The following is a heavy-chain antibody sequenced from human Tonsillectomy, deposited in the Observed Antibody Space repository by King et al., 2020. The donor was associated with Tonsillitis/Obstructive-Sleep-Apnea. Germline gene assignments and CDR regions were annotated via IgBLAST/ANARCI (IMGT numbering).Heavy chain of an antibody. V-gene: IGHV4-4*02. CDR3: ARGYYDFWSGQHTRYFDY. CDR2: IYHSGST. CDR1: GGSISSSNW. D-gene: IGHD3-3*01. Sequence: QLQESGPGLVKPSGTLSLTCAVSGGSISSSNWWSWVRQPPGKGLEWIGEIYHSGSTNYNPSLKSRVTISVDKSKNQFSLKLSSVTAADTAVYYCARGYYDFWSGQHTRYFDYWGQGTLVTVSS. J-gene: IGHJ4*02.